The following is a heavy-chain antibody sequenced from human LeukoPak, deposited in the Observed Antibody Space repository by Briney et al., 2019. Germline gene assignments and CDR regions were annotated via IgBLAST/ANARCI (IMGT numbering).Heavy chain of an antibody. Sequence: SETLSLTCTVSGGSISSFYWSWIRQPPGKGLEWIGYISYSGSTNFNPSLTSRVSISVGTSKNTFSLKLSSVTAADTAVYYCAREGTAGTNLNWFDPWGQGTLVTVSS. CDR1: GGSISSFY. D-gene: IGHD1-1*01. J-gene: IGHJ5*02. CDR2: ISYSGST. V-gene: IGHV4-59*01. CDR3: AREGTAGTNLNWFDP.